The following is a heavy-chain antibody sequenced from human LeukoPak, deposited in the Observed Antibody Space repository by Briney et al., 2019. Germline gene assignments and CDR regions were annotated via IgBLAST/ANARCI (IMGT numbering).Heavy chain of an antibody. CDR1: GGSINSYY. D-gene: IGHD6-6*01. Sequence: PSETLSLTCTVSGGSINSYYWSWIRQPAGKGLEWIGRVHSTGSTNYNPSLQSRLTMSVDMSKNQFSLKLSSVTAADTAVYYCARLRIAARPGNYYYGMDVWGQGTTVTVSS. CDR2: VHSTGST. CDR3: ARLRIAARPGNYYYGMDV. J-gene: IGHJ6*02. V-gene: IGHV4-4*07.